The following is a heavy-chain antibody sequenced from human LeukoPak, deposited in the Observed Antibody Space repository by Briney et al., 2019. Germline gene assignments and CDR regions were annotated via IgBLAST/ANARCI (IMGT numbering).Heavy chain of an antibody. D-gene: IGHD3-10*01. J-gene: IGHJ4*02. CDR1: GFTFSSYW. V-gene: IGHV3-7*01. CDR3: ARDRSGNYLDY. Sequence: GGSLRLSCAASGFTFSSYWMSWVRQAPGKGLEWVANIKQDGSEKYYVDSVKGRFTISRDNAKNSLYLHMNSLRAEDTAVYHCARDRSGNYLDYWGQGTLVTVSS. CDR2: IKQDGSEK.